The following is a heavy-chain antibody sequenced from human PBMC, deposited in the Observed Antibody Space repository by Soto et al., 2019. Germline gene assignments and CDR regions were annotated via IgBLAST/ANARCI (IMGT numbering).Heavy chain of an antibody. D-gene: IGHD3-3*01. CDR2: IWYDGSNK. V-gene: IGHV3-33*01. CDR1: GFTFSSYG. J-gene: IGHJ4*02. Sequence: GGSLRLSCAASGFTFSSYGMHWVRQAPGKGLEWVAVIWYDGSNKYYADSVKGRFTISRDNSKNTLYLQMNSLRAEDTAVYYCARDHIYYDFWSGYDFDYWGQGTLVTVSS. CDR3: ARDHIYYDFWSGYDFDY.